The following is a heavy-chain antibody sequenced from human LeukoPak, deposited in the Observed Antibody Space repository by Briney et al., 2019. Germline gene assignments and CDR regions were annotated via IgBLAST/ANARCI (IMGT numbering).Heavy chain of an antibody. CDR3: AKASGYSYGYLVDY. J-gene: IGHJ4*02. D-gene: IGHD5-18*01. CDR1: GFTFSSYA. CDR2: ISGSGGST. V-gene: IGHV3-23*01. Sequence: GGSLRLSCAASGFTFSSYAMSWVRQAPGKGLEWVSAISGSGGSTYYADSVKGRFTISRDNSKNTLNLQMNSLGAEDTAVYDYAKASGYSYGYLVDYWGQGTLVTVSS.